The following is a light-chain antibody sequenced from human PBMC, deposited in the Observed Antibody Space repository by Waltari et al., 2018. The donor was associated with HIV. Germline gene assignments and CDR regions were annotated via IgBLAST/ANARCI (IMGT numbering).Light chain of an antibody. CDR3: QTWGTGIQV. V-gene: IGLV4-69*01. J-gene: IGLJ2*01. CDR1: SGPPSYP. CDR2: LNSDGSH. Sequence: QLVLTQSPSASASLGPSVKLTCTLTSGPPSYPIPWHQQQPEKGPGYLMKLNSDGSHSKGDGIPDRFSGSSSGAERYLTIASLQSEDEADYYCQTWGTGIQVFGGGTKLTVL.